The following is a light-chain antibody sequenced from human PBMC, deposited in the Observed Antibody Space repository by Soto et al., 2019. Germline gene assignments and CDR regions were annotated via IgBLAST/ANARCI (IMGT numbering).Light chain of an antibody. CDR3: SSYTRDKTVL. CDR2: DVT. V-gene: IGLV2-14*03. J-gene: IGLJ2*01. Sequence: QSALTQPASVSGSPGQSITISCTGSSTDVGGYNYVSWHQQHPVKAPKLMIFDVTKRPSGVSNRFSGSKSGDTASLTISGLQAEDEADYYCSSYTRDKTVLFGGGTKVTVL. CDR1: STDVGGYNY.